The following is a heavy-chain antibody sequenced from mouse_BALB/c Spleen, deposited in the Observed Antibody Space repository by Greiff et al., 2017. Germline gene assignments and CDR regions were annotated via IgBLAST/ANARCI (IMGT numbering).Heavy chain of an antibody. V-gene: IGHV1-9*01. D-gene: IGHD2-5*01. CDR3: ARSKYSNGRGDY. CDR2: ILPGSGST. Sequence: QVQLKESGAELMKPGASVKISCKATGYTFSSYWIEWVKQRPGHGLEWIGEILPGSGSTNYNEKFKGKATFTADTSSNTAYMQLSSLTSEDSAVYYCARSKYSNGRGDYWGQGTSVTVSS. J-gene: IGHJ4*01. CDR1: GYTFSSYW.